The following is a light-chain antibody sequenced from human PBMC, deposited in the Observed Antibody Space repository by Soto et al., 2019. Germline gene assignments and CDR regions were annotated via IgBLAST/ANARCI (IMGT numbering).Light chain of an antibody. CDR2: AAS. V-gene: IGKV1-39*01. J-gene: IGKJ5*01. CDR1: QSISSY. Sequence: DLPMTQSPSSLSASVGDKVTITCRASQSISSYLNWYQQKPGKAPKLQIYAASSLQSGVPSRFSGSGSGTDFTLTISSLQPEDFATYYCQQSYSTPITFGQGTRLEIK. CDR3: QQSYSTPIT.